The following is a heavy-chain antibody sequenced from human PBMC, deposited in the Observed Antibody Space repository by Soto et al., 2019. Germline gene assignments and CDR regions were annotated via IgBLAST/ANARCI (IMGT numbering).Heavy chain of an antibody. Sequence: PGGALRLSCGGSGVTLSSYNINWVRPAPGEWLEWVSSISSSSSYIYYADSVKGRFTISRDNAKNSLYLQMNSLRAEDTAVYYCAKGRLPIKYYYYGMDVWGQGTTVTVSS. CDR2: ISSSSSYI. V-gene: IGHV3-21*01. CDR3: AKGRLPIKYYYYGMDV. J-gene: IGHJ6*01. D-gene: IGHD5-18*01. CDR1: GVTLSSYN.